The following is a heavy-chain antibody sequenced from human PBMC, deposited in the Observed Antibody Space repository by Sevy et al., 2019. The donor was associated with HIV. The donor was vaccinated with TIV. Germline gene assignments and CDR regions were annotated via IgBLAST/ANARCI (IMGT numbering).Heavy chain of an antibody. CDR2: IYSGGST. Sequence: GGSLRLSCAASGFTVSSNYMSWVRQAPGKGLEWVSVIYSGGSTYYADSVKGRFTISRDNSKNTLYLQMNSLRAEDTAVYYCARLDKWLPYIDYWGQGTLVTVSS. D-gene: IGHD3-22*01. CDR1: GFTVSSNY. CDR3: ARLDKWLPYIDY. J-gene: IGHJ4*02. V-gene: IGHV3-53*01.